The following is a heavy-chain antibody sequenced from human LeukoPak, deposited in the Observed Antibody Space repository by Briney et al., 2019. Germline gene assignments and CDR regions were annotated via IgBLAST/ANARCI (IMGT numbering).Heavy chain of an antibody. J-gene: IGHJ6*02. CDR2: ISRSSSYI. D-gene: IGHD2-15*01. CDR3: AREEDIVVVVAAQDPHYGMDV. V-gene: IGHV3-21*01. Sequence: GGSLRLSCAASGFTFSSYSMNWVRQAPGKGLEWVSSISRSSSYIYYADSVKGRFTISRDNAKNSLYLQMNSLRAEDTAVYYCAREEDIVVVVAAQDPHYGMDVWGQGTTVTVSS. CDR1: GFTFSSYS.